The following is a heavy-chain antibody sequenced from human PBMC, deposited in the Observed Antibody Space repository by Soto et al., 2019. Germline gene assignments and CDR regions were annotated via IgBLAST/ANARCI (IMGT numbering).Heavy chain of an antibody. D-gene: IGHD2-21*02. CDR3: VRGTSVVTPSLDY. J-gene: IGHJ4*02. V-gene: IGHV4-34*01. Sequence: NPSETLSLTCAVYGGSFSDFYWTWIRQPPGKGLEWIGQINHRGSTNYNPSLKSRVTISGDTSKNQFSLKLSSVTAADTAVYYCVRGTSVVTPSLDYWGQGTLVTVSS. CDR2: INHRGST. CDR1: GGSFSDFY.